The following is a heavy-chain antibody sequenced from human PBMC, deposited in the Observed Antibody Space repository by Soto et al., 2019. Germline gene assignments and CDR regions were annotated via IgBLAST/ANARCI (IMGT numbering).Heavy chain of an antibody. CDR2: INAGNGNT. J-gene: IGHJ4*02. D-gene: IGHD3-3*01. CDR3: ARDPTYYDFWSGYPLQYFDY. V-gene: IGHV1-3*01. Sequence: ASVKVSCKASGYTFTSYAMHWVRQAPGQRLEWMGWINAGNGNTKYSQKFQGRVTITRDTSASTAYMELSSLRSEDTAVYYCARDPTYYDFWSGYPLQYFDYWGQGTLVTVSS. CDR1: GYTFTSYA.